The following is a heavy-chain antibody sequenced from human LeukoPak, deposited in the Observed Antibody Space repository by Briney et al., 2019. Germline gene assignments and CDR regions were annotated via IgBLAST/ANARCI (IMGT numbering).Heavy chain of an antibody. D-gene: IGHD5-18*01. CDR3: ARDRGGYSYGYDAFDI. Sequence: SEILSLTCTVSGYSISSGYYWGWIRQPPGKGLEWIGSIYHSGSTYYNPSLKSRVTISVDTSKNQFSLKLSSVTAADTAVYYCARDRGGYSYGYDAFDIWGQGTMVTVSS. CDR1: GYSISSGYY. V-gene: IGHV4-38-2*02. CDR2: IYHSGST. J-gene: IGHJ3*02.